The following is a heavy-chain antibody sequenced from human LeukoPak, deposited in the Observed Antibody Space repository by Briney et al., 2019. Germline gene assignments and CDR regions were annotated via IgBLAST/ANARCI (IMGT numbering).Heavy chain of an antibody. J-gene: IGHJ6*02. CDR3: ARDIVVVVAATHGMDV. CDR2: IIPILGIA. Sequence: SVKVSCKASGGTFSSYAISWVRQAPGQGLEWMGRIIPILGIANYAQKFQGRVTITADKSTSTAYMELSSLRSEDTAVYYCARDIVVVVAATHGMDVWGQGTTVTVSS. D-gene: IGHD2-15*01. CDR1: GGTFSSYA. V-gene: IGHV1-69*04.